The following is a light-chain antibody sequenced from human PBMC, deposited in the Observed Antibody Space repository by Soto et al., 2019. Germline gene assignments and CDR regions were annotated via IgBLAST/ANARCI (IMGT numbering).Light chain of an antibody. CDR1: QDINSY. Sequence: DVEMTPPPSSLSASVGDRVTITCRASQDINSYLNWYQQKPGKAPKILIYGASNVESGVPSRFIGSGSGTEFTLTISSLQPEDFATYYCQQGNSFPLNVCGGTKVDI. CDR3: QQGNSFPLN. J-gene: IGKJ4*01. V-gene: IGKV1-39*01. CDR2: GAS.